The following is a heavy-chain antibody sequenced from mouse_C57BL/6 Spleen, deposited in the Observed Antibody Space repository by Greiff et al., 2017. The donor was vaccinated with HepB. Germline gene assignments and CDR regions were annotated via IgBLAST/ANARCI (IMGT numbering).Heavy chain of an antibody. V-gene: IGHV5-15*01. Sequence: EVKLVDSGGGLVQPGGSLKLSCAASGFTFSDYGMAWVRQAPRKGPEWVAFISNLAYSIYYADTVTGRFTISRENAKNTLYLEMSSLRSEDTAMYYCARQSSTEYFDYWGQGTTLTVSS. CDR2: ISNLAYSI. CDR3: ARQSSTEYFDY. CDR1: GFTFSDYG. J-gene: IGHJ2*01. D-gene: IGHD4-1*02.